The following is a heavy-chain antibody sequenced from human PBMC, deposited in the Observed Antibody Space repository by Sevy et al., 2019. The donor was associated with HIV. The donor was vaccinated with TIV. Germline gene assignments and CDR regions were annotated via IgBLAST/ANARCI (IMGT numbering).Heavy chain of an antibody. J-gene: IGHJ4*02. CDR2: IRREVYGGKT. CDR1: GFTFGEYS. CDR3: TRGRRVYADYGVDY. Sequence: GGSLRLSCTASGFTFGEYSMSWFRQAPGKGLEWVSFIRREVYGGKTEYAASVKGRFTISRDDSKSIAYLQMSSLKTEDIAVYYCTRGRRVYADYGVDYWGQGTLVTVSS. D-gene: IGHD4-17*01. V-gene: IGHV3-49*03.